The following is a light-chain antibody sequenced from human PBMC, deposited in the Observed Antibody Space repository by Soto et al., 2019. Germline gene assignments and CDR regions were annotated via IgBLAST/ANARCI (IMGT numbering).Light chain of an antibody. CDR2: GAS. V-gene: IGKV3D-20*02. CDR1: QIISSNF. J-gene: IGKJ5*01. CDR3: QQRNIWPPVT. Sequence: EIVLTQSPGTLSLSPGEGATLSCRASQIISSNFLAWYQQKRGQAPRLLIHGASNRATGIPDRFSGSGSGTDFTLTISSLEPEDSAVYYCQQRNIWPPVTFGQGTRLEIK.